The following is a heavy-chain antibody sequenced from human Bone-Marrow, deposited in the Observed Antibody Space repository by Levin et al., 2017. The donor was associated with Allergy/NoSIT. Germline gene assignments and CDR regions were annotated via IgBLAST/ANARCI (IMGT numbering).Heavy chain of an antibody. V-gene: IGHV1-2*02. CDR1: GYTFTDYY. CDR3: ARGTRIASTGKDAYDI. Sequence: VASVKVSCKASGYTFTDYYMHWVRQAPGQGPESMGWINPNSGATYSAQKFQGRVTVTRDTSFSTVYMDLSTLRSDDTAVYYCARGTRIASTGKDAYDIWGQGTLVTVSA. CDR2: INPNSGAT. D-gene: IGHD6-13*01. J-gene: IGHJ3*02.